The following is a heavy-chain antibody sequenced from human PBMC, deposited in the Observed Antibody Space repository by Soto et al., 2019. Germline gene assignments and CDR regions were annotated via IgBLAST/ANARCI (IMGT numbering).Heavy chain of an antibody. V-gene: IGHV3-30-3*01. CDR2: ISYDGSNK. CDR3: ARDQKLTMVQGALDY. CDR1: GFTFSSYA. Sequence: PGGSLRLSCAASGFTFSSYAMHWVRPAPGKGLEWVAVISYDGSNKYYADSVKGRFTISRDNSKNTLYLQMNSLRAEDTAVYYCARDQKLTMVQGALDYWGQGTLVTVSS. D-gene: IGHD3-10*01. J-gene: IGHJ4*02.